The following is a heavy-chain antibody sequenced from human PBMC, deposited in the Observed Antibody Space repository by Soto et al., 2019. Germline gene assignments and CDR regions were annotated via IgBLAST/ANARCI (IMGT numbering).Heavy chain of an antibody. Sequence: QVHLQESGPGLVKPSETLSLTCTVSGGAISTYYWTWIRQPAGKGLEWIGRIYSSGSTKYNPSLHSRVTMSLDTSISQFSLRLTSVTAADTAVYYCARGQRFSDWFDPWGQGTLVTVAS. CDR1: GGAISTYY. J-gene: IGHJ5*02. CDR3: ARGQRFSDWFDP. D-gene: IGHD3-3*01. V-gene: IGHV4-4*07. CDR2: IYSSGST.